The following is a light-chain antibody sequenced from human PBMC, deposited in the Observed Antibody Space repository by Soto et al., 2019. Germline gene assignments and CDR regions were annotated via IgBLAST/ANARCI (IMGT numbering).Light chain of an antibody. CDR1: QGISSH. CDR2: VAS. Sequence: DIQLTQSPSFLSASVGDRVTITCRASQGISSHLAWYQQQPGKAPKLLIYVASTLQSGVPSRFSGSGSGTEFTPTISGLKPEDFASYYCQQLNSYPITFGQGTRLEIK. V-gene: IGKV1-9*01. J-gene: IGKJ5*01. CDR3: QQLNSYPIT.